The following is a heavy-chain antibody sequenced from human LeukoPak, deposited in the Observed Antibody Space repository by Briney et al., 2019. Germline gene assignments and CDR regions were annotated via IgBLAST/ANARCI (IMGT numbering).Heavy chain of an antibody. J-gene: IGHJ6*02. CDR1: GYTFTGYY. D-gene: IGHD3-3*01. Sequence: ASVKVSCKASGYTFTGYYMHWVRQAPGQGLEWKGWINPNSGGTNYAQKFQGRVTMTRDTSISTAYMELSRLRSDDTAVYYCARGPYDFWSGYRDYYYYGMDVWGQGTTVTVSS. CDR2: INPNSGGT. V-gene: IGHV1-2*02. CDR3: ARGPYDFWSGYRDYYYYGMDV.